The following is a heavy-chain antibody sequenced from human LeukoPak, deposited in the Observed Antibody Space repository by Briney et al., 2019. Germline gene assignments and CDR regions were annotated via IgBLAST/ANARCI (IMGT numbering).Heavy chain of an antibody. CDR1: GYTFTSYY. CDR2: INPSGGST. J-gene: IGHJ6*02. V-gene: IGHV1-46*01. D-gene: IGHD3-3*01. Sequence: RASVKVSCKASGYTFTSYYMHWVRQAPGQGLEWMGVINPSGGSTSYAQKFQGRVTMTRDTSTSTVYMKLSSLRSEDTAVYYCARSYYDFWSGYYDGVSYYYYGMDVWGQGTTVTVSS. CDR3: ARSYYDFWSGYYDGVSYYYYGMDV.